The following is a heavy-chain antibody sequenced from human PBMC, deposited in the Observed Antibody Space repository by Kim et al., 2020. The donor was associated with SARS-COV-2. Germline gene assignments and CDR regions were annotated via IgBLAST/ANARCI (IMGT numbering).Heavy chain of an antibody. J-gene: IGHJ4*02. CDR2: INPNSGGT. CDR1: GYTFTGYY. Sequence: ASVKVSCKASGYTFTGYYMHWVRQAPGQGLEWMGRINPNSGGTNYAQKFQGRVTMTRDTSISTAYMELSRLRSDDTAVYYCARDGRYSSGWYYFDYWGQGTLVTVSS. CDR3: ARDGRYSSGWYYFDY. V-gene: IGHV1-2*06. D-gene: IGHD6-19*01.